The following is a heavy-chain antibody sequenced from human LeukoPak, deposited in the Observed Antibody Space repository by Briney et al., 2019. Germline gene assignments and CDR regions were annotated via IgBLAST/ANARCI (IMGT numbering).Heavy chain of an antibody. Sequence: GGSLRLSCAASGFTFSNYWMSWVRQAPGKGLEWVANIKQDGTEKHYVDSVKGRFTISRDNAKNTLHLQMNSLRAEDTAVYYCARGVPPCFDPWGQGTLVTVSS. V-gene: IGHV3-7*04. CDR1: GFTFSNYW. J-gene: IGHJ5*02. CDR3: ARGVPPCFDP. CDR2: IKQDGTEK.